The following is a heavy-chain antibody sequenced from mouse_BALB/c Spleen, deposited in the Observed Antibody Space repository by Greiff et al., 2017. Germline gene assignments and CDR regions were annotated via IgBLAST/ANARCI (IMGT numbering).Heavy chain of an antibody. D-gene: IGHD2-4*01. CDR1: GYTFTDYA. V-gene: IGHV1-67*01. J-gene: IGHJ2*01. CDR3: ARSPMITTSVYYFDY. CDR2: ISTYYGNT. Sequence: VQLQQSGPELVRPGVSVKISCKGSGYTFTDYAMHWVKQSHAKSLEWIGVISTYYGNTNYNQKFKGKATMTVDKSSSTAYMELARLTSEDSAIYYCARSPMITTSVYYFDYWGQGTTLTVSS.